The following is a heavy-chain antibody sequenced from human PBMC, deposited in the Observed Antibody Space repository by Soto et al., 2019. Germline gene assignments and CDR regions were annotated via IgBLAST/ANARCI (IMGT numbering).Heavy chain of an antibody. CDR1: GYIFVNYD. CDR3: AMVDNYVTPTPQDV. J-gene: IGHJ6*02. Sequence: QVQLVQSGDEERTPGSSVKVSCKASGYIFVNYDIAWVRQAPGQGLESMGWISPYSGNTPYASKVQGRLTMTTDTSTSTAYMDLGSLTSDDTAVYYCAMVDNYVTPTPQDVWVQGTTVTVSS. CDR2: ISPYSGNT. V-gene: IGHV1-18*01. D-gene: IGHD3-16*01.